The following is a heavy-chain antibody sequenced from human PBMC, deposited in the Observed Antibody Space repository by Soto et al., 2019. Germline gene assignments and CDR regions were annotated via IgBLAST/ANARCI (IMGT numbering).Heavy chain of an antibody. J-gene: IGHJ4*02. CDR3: ARHPVVVATCY. CDR1: GGSVTSSVYY. CDR2: IYHSGSS. Sequence: SETLSLTCTVSGGSVTSSVYYWGWIRQPPGKGLEWIASIYHSGSSYINPSLKSRVTISVDTSKNQFSLRLTSVTAADTAVYCCARHPVVVATCYLGQGTMVTVSS. D-gene: IGHD2-2*01. V-gene: IGHV4-39*01.